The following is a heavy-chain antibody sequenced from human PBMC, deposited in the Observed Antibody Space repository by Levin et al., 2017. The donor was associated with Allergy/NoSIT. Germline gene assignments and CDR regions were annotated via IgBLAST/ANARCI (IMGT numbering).Heavy chain of an antibody. V-gene: IGHV3-23*01. Sequence: GESLKISCAASGFTFSSYAMSWVRQAPGKGLEWVSGFSGSGTFYADAVKGRFTISRDNSKNTLYLQMNSLRVDDTAVYYCAKGWGDYWGQGTLVTVSS. J-gene: IGHJ4*02. D-gene: IGHD1-26*01. CDR2: FSGSGT. CDR3: AKGWGDY. CDR1: GFTFSSYA.